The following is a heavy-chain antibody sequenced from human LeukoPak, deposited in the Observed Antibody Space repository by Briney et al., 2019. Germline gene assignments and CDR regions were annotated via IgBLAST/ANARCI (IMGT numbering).Heavy chain of an antibody. Sequence: SQTLSLTCAISGDSVSSNSAAWNWIRQSPSRGLEWLGRTYYRSKWYNDYAVSVKSRITINPDTSKNQFSLQLNSVTPEDTAVYYCARDTVLAAASVTTFDYWGQGTLVTVSS. V-gene: IGHV6-1*01. J-gene: IGHJ4*02. CDR1: GDSVSSNSAA. CDR2: TYYRSKWYN. D-gene: IGHD6-13*01. CDR3: ARDTVLAAASVTTFDY.